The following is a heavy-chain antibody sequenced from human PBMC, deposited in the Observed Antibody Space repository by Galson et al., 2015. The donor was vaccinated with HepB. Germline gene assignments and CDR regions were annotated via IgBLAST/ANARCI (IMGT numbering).Heavy chain of an antibody. CDR3: ARDPPLGAPFDY. D-gene: IGHD7-27*01. CDR2: INSDSTHI. J-gene: IGHJ4*02. CDR1: GFTFNDYN. Sequence: SLRLSCAASGFTFNDYNMIWVRQAPGTGLEWVSSINSDSTHIYYADSVRGRFTISRDNAKNSLYLQMNSLRVEDTAIYYCARDPPLGAPFDYWGQGTLVTVSS. V-gene: IGHV3-21*01.